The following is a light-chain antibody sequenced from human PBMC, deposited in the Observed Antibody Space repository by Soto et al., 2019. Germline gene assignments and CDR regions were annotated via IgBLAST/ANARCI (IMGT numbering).Light chain of an antibody. Sequence: DIQMIQHPSTLSASLGDRVTTPSRASQSISSWLAWYQQKPGKAPKLLIYDASSLESGVPSRFSGSGSGTEFTLTISSLQPDDFATYYCQQYNSYWTCGQGTRVDIK. V-gene: IGKV1-5*01. CDR2: DAS. CDR3: QQYNSYWT. CDR1: QSISSW. J-gene: IGKJ1*01.